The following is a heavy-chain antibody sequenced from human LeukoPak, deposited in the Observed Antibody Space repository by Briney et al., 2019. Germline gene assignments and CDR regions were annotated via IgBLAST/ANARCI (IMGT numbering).Heavy chain of an antibody. CDR3: ARGHTVTTTADY. J-gene: IGHJ4*02. Sequence: SETLSLTCAVYGGSFSGYYWSWIRQPLGKGLEWIGEINHSGSTNYNPSLKSRVTISVDTSKNQFSLKLSSVTAADTAVYYCARGHTVTTTADYWGQGTLVTVSS. CDR1: GGSFSGYY. CDR2: INHSGST. V-gene: IGHV4-34*01. D-gene: IGHD4-17*01.